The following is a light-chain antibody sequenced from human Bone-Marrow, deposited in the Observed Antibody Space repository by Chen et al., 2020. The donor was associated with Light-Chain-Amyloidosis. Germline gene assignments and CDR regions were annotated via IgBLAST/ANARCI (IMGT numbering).Light chain of an antibody. V-gene: IGLV2-14*01. J-gene: IGLJ1*01. CDR3: SSYTSTNTLV. CDR1: SSDVGGDNH. CDR2: EVT. Sequence: QSALTQPASVSGSPGQSITISCTGTSSDVGGDNHVSWYQQHPDKAPKLMIYEVTNRPSWVPDRFSGSKSDNTASLTISGLQTEDEADYFCSSYTSTNTLVFGRGTRVTVL.